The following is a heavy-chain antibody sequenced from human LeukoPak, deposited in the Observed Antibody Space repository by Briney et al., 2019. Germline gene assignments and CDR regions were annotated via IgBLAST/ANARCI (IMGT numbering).Heavy chain of an antibody. CDR1: GYSFTSYW. CDR3: ARRMEPYGMDV. Sequence: GESLKISRKGSGYSFTSYWNGWVRQIPRKGLGWNGIIYPGDSDTRYSPSFPGQVTISADKSISTAYLQWSSLKASDTAMYYCARRMEPYGMDVWGQGTTVTVSS. V-gene: IGHV5-51*01. D-gene: IGHD1-26*01. CDR2: IYPGDSDT. J-gene: IGHJ6*02.